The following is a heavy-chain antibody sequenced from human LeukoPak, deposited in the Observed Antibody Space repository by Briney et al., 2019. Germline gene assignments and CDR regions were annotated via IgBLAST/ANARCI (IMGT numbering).Heavy chain of an antibody. CDR3: ARGADHGGSYYPD. D-gene: IGHD3-10*01. CDR1: GFRFSNSW. J-gene: IGHJ4*02. CDR2: MKTDGTRI. Sequence: GGSLRLSCAASGFRFSNSWMYWVRQGPGKGPVWVSRMKTDGTRIEYADSVKGRFTISRDNAKNTLFLQMSSLGVGDTAVYYCARGADHGGSYYPDWGQGTRVTVSS. V-gene: IGHV3-74*01.